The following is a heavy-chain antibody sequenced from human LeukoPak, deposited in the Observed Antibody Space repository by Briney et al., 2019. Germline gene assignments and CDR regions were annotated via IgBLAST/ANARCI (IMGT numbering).Heavy chain of an antibody. V-gene: IGHV1-46*01. CDR2: INPSGGST. Sequence: ASVKVSCKASGYTFTSYYMHWVRQAPGQGLEWMGIINPSGGSTSYAQKFQGRVTMTTDTSTSTAYMELRSLRSDDTAVYYCARAVFEGIAAAGYFDYWGQGTLVTVSS. J-gene: IGHJ4*02. D-gene: IGHD6-13*01. CDR1: GYTFTSYY. CDR3: ARAVFEGIAAAGYFDY.